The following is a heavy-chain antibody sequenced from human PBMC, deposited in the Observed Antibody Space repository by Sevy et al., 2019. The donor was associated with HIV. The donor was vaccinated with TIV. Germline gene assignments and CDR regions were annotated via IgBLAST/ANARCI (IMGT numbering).Heavy chain of an antibody. CDR1: GGSFSGYY. CDR2: INHSGST. D-gene: IGHD3-10*01. J-gene: IGHJ3*02. Sequence: LLQLRRLSLTCAVYGGSFSGYYWSWIRQPPGKGLEWIGEINHSGSTNYNPSLKSRVTISVDASKNQFSLKLSSVTAADTAVYYCARNGYYGSRVPREIVDAFDIWGQGTMVTVSS. CDR3: ARNGYYGSRVPREIVDAFDI. V-gene: IGHV4-34*01.